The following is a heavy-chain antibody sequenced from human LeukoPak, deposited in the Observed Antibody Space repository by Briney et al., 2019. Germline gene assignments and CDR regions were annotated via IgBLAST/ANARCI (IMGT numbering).Heavy chain of an antibody. J-gene: IGHJ6*02. CDR1: GFTVSSNC. V-gene: IGHV3-66*02. Sequence: PGGSLRLSCAASGFTVSSNCMSWVRQAPGKGLEWVSVIYSGGSTYYADSVKGRFTISRDNSKNTLYLQMNSLRAEDTAVYYCARRRDYYYYGMDVWGQGTTVTVSS. CDR2: IYSGGST. CDR3: ARRRDYYYYGMDV.